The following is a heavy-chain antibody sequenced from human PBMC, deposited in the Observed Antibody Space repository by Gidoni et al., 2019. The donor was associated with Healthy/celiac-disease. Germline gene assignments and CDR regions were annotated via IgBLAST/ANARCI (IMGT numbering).Heavy chain of an antibody. J-gene: IGHJ4*02. D-gene: IGHD3-10*01. Sequence: QVQLVQSGAEVKKPGASVKVSCKASGYTFTSYYMHWVRQAPGQGLEWMGIINPRGGSKSYAQKFQGRVTITKDTSTSTVYMELSSLRSEDTAVYYWARDPPGSGSYCLDYWGQGTLVTVSS. CDR1: GYTFTSYY. CDR2: INPRGGSK. CDR3: ARDPPGSGSYCLDY. V-gene: IGHV1-46*01.